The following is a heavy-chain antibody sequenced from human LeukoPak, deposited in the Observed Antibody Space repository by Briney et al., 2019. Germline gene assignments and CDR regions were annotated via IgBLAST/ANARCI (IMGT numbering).Heavy chain of an antibody. J-gene: IGHJ5*02. V-gene: IGHV4-4*07. Sequence: SETLSLTCTVSGGPISSYYWSWIRQPAGKGLEWIGRIYTSGSTNYNPSLKSRVTMSVDTSKNQFSLKLSSVTAADTAVYYCARDGPIAAAGKGGFDPWGQGTLVTVSS. CDR2: IYTSGST. CDR1: GGPISSYY. D-gene: IGHD6-13*01. CDR3: ARDGPIAAAGKGGFDP.